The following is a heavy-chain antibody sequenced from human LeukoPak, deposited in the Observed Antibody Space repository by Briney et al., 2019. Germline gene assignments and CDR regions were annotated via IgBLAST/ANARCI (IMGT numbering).Heavy chain of an antibody. CDR3: TTLWATYAAWWV. J-gene: IGHJ3*01. V-gene: IGHV3-15*01. D-gene: IGHD2-8*02. Sequence: GGSLRLSCAASGFTFSNAWMTWVRQAPGKGPEWVGHIKSKIDGGTTDYAAPVKGRFTISRDDSKNTLYLQMNSLKTEDTAVYYCTTLWATYAAWWVWGQGTMVTVSS. CDR1: GFTFSNAW. CDR2: IKSKIDGGTT.